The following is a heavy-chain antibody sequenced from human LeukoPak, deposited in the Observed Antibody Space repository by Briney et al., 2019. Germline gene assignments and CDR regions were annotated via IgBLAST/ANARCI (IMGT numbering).Heavy chain of an antibody. Sequence: ASVKVSCKASGYTFTGYYMHWVRQAPGQGLEWMGWINPNSGSTNYAQKFQGRVTMTRDTYISAAYMELTRLRSDDTAVYYCARDNGDYWFDYWGQGTLVTVSS. CDR1: GYTFTGYY. V-gene: IGHV1-2*02. CDR3: ARDNGDYWFDY. CDR2: INPNSGST. D-gene: IGHD4-17*01. J-gene: IGHJ4*02.